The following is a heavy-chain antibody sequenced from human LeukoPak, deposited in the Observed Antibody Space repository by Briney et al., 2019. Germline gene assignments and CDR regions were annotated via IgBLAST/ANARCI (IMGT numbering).Heavy chain of an antibody. V-gene: IGHV4-31*03. CDR3: ARDRLYCSSTSCPTVDAFDI. Sequence: SETLSLTCTVSGGPISSGGYYWSWIRQHPGKGLEWIGYIYYSGSTYYNPSLKSRVTISVDTSKNQSSLKLSSVTAADTAVYYCARDRLYCSSTSCPTVDAFDIWGQGTMVTVSS. J-gene: IGHJ3*02. D-gene: IGHD2-2*01. CDR2: IYYSGST. CDR1: GGPISSGGYY.